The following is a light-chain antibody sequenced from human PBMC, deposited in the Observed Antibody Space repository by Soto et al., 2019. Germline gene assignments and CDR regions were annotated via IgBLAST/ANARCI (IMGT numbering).Light chain of an antibody. CDR3: SSYTGTTAFV. CDR2: DVT. J-gene: IGLJ1*01. V-gene: IGLV2-11*01. CDR1: SSDVGGFNY. Sequence: QSALTQPRSVSGSPGESVTISCTGTSSDVGGFNYVSWYQQHPGKAPKLIIYDVTKRPSGVPDRFAGSKSGNTASLTVSGLQADDEADYHCSSYTGTTAFVFGGGTKVTVL.